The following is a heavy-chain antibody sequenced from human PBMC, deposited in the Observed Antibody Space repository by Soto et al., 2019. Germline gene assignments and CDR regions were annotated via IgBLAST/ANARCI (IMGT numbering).Heavy chain of an antibody. Sequence: LRLSCAASGFTFSSYAMSWVRQAPGKGLEWVSAISGSGGSTYYADSVKGRFTISRDNSKNTLYLQMNSLRAEDTAVYYCAPKGSVAGTHYFDYWGQGTLVTVSS. CDR2: ISGSGGST. CDR3: APKGSVAGTHYFDY. D-gene: IGHD6-19*01. V-gene: IGHV3-23*01. J-gene: IGHJ4*02. CDR1: GFTFSSYA.